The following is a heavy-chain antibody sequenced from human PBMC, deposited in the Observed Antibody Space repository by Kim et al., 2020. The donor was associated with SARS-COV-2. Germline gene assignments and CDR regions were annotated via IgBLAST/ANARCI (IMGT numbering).Heavy chain of an antibody. Sequence: GGSLRLSCAASGFTFSGYDMHWVRQAPGKGLEWVAVIWYDGSNKYYADSVKGRFTVSRDNSKSTASLQMNSLRAEDTAVYYCARARGSYFYYFDYWGQGT. V-gene: IGHV3-33*01. J-gene: IGHJ4*02. CDR2: IWYDGSNK. CDR3: ARARGSYFYYFDY. CDR1: GFTFSGYD. D-gene: IGHD1-26*01.